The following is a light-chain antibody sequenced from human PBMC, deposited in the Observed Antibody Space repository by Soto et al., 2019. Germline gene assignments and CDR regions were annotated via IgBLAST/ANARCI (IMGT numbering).Light chain of an antibody. CDR1: SGNIASNF. CDR2: EDK. V-gene: IGLV6-57*01. J-gene: IGLJ2*01. Sequence: NFMLTQPHSVSESPGKTVTISCTRSSGNIASNFVQWFQQRPGSSPITVIYEDKQRPSEVPDRFSGSIDTSSNSASLTISGLSTDDEADNYRQSYDGIIQVFGGGTKLTVL. CDR3: QSYDGIIQV.